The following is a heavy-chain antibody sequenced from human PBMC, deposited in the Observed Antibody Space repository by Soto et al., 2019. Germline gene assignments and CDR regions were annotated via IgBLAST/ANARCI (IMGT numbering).Heavy chain of an antibody. CDR3: ARSEEDSDYYYYGMDV. J-gene: IGHJ6*02. CDR2: TYYRSRWYN. D-gene: IGHD2-15*01. V-gene: IGHV6-1*01. Sequence: PSQTLSLTCVISGDSVSSNSVAWNWVRQSPSRGLEWLGRTYYRSRWYNDYAVSVRSRIAINPDTSKKHFSLQLNSVTPDDTAVYYCARSEEDSDYYYYGMDVWGQGTPVPVYS. CDR1: GDSVSSNSVA.